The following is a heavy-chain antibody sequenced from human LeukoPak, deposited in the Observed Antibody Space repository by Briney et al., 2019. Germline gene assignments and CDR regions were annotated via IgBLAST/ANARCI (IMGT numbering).Heavy chain of an antibody. V-gene: IGHV3-48*02. CDR1: GFTFSSYS. CDR2: ISSSSGTI. J-gene: IGHJ4*02. CDR3: ARDDYFES. Sequence: GGSLRLSCAGSGFTFSSYSMSWVRQAPGKGLEWLSYISSSSGTIYYADSVKGRFTISRDNAKNSLYLQMNSLTDEDTAVYYCARDDYFESWGQGTLVTVSS.